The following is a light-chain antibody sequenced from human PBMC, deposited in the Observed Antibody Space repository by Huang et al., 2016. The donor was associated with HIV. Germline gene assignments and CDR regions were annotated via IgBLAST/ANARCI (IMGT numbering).Light chain of an antibody. CDR3: QQRSNWPPD. CDR1: QSVSSY. CDR2: DAS. V-gene: IGKV3-11*01. J-gene: IGKJ2*01. Sequence: EIVLTQSPATLSLSPGERATLSCRASQSVSSYLAWYQQKPGQAPRLLIYDASNWATGIPARFSGSGSVTDFTLTISSLEPEDFAVYYCQQRSNWPPDFGQGTKLEIK.